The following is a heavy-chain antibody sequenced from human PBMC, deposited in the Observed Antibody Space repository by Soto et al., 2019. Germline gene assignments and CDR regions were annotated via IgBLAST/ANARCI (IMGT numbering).Heavy chain of an antibody. J-gene: IGHJ6*02. V-gene: IGHV3-7*03. Sequence: GGSLRLSCTASGFTFSSSWMSCVLQAPGRGLEWVANIKQDGSEKYYVDSVKGRFTISRDNAKNSLYMQMNSLRAEDTAVYYCARALRYCSSTSCSNYHYYYGMDVWGQGTTVTVSS. CDR3: ARALRYCSSTSCSNYHYYYGMDV. D-gene: IGHD2-2*01. CDR2: IKQDGSEK. CDR1: GFTFSSSW.